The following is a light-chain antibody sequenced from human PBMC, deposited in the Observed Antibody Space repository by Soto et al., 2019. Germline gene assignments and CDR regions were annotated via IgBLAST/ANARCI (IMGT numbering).Light chain of an antibody. CDR2: GNR. CDR1: NSNIGAGYD. CDR3: QAYDYSLTDFV. V-gene: IGLV1-40*01. Sequence: QSVLTQPPSVSGAPGQRVTISCTGNNSNIGAGYDVHWYQQLPGAAPKLVIFGNRNRPSGVPERFSGSKSGTSASLAITGLQAEDEADYYCQAYDYSLTDFVFGGGTKVTVL. J-gene: IGLJ3*02.